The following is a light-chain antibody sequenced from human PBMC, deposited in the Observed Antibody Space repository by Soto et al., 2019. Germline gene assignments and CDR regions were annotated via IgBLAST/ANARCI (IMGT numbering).Light chain of an antibody. CDR1: QSISDT. Sequence: EIVITQSPATLSVSPGGRATLSCRASQSISDTLAWYQQKPGQAPRLLIYSASRRATGFPGRFSGSGPGTDFTLTSSSLQSEDLAVYYCQQYNNWPWTFGQGTKVDIK. V-gene: IGKV3-15*01. CDR3: QQYNNWPWT. CDR2: SAS. J-gene: IGKJ1*01.